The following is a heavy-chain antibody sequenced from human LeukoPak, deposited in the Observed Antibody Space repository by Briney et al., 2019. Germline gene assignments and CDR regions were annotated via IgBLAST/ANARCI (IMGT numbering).Heavy chain of an antibody. D-gene: IGHD3-16*01. CDR2: TSSDGGST. J-gene: IGHJ4*02. CDR3: ARGEDGAPGGYY. CDR1: GFTFLSYA. V-gene: IGHV3-64D*06. Sequence: GGSLRLSCSASGFTFLSYAMHWVRQAPGKGLEYVSATSSDGGSTYYADSVKGRFTISRDNSKNTLYLQMSSLRAEDTAVYYCARGEDGAPGGYYWGQGTLVTVSS.